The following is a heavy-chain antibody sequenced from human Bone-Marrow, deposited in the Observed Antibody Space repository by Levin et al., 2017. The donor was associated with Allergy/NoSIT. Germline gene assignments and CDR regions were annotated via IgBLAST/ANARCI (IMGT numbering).Heavy chain of an antibody. D-gene: IGHD2-15*01. CDR1: GGTFSTYA. CDR3: ANLGPLVVGTYAPTWYSQALDV. V-gene: IGHV1-69*06. CDR2: IIPVFGTP. J-gene: IGHJ6*02. Sequence: RASVKVSCKASGGTFSTYAIMWVRQAPGQGLEWIGGIIPVFGTPTYAQKFQGRITISADKSTNTGFMDLTNLISDDTAVYYCANLGPLVVGTYAPTWYSQALDVWGQGTTVTVSS.